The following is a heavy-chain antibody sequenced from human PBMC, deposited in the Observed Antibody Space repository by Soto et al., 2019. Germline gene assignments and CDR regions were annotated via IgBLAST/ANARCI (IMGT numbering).Heavy chain of an antibody. D-gene: IGHD6-19*01. Sequence: GGSLRLSFAASGFTFDDYSMHWGRQAPGKGLEWVSGISWKSGSIGYAESVKGRFTISRDNAKKSLYLQMKNLRAEDTALYYCAKDSGRSGWYPYFDYWGQGTLVTVSS. CDR1: GFTFDDYS. CDR3: AKDSGRSGWYPYFDY. CDR2: ISWKSGSI. V-gene: IGHV3-9*01. J-gene: IGHJ4*02.